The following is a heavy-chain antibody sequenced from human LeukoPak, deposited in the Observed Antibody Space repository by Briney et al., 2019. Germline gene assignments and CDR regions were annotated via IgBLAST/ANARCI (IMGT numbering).Heavy chain of an antibody. CDR3: AELGITMIGGV. Sequence: GGSLRLSCVASGFTFSSYWMTWVRQAPGKGLEWVANIKTDGSQIYYVDSVKGRFTISRDNAKNSLYLQMNSLRAEDTAVYYCAELGITMIGGVWGKGTTVTISS. CDR1: GFTFSSYW. J-gene: IGHJ6*04. D-gene: IGHD3-10*02. CDR2: IKTDGSQI. V-gene: IGHV3-7*01.